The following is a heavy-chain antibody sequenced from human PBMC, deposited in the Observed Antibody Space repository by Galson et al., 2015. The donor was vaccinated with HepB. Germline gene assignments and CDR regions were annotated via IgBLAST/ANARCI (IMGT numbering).Heavy chain of an antibody. V-gene: IGHV3-74*01. CDR2: INSDGSYI. D-gene: IGHD6-13*01. J-gene: IGHJ4*02. Sequence: SLRLSCAASGFTFSSYWMHWVRQVPGKGLVWVSRINSDGSYITYADSVKGRFTISRDNAKNTLYLQMNSPRAVDTALYYCARTRGAAAGIFDNWGQGSLVTVSS. CDR1: GFTFSSYW. CDR3: ARTRGAAAGIFDN.